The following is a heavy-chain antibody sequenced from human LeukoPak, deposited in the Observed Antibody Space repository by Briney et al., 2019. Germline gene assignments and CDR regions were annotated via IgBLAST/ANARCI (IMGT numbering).Heavy chain of an antibody. V-gene: IGHV4-59*01. J-gene: IGHJ5*02. CDR1: GGSISSYY. CDR3: ARFLDEWPLNWFDP. Sequence: PSETLSLTCTVSGGSISSYYWSWIRQPPGKGLEWIGYIYYRGSTNYNPSLKSRVTTSVDTSKNQFSLKLSSVTAADTAVYYCARFLDEWPLNWFDPWGQGTLVTVSS. D-gene: IGHD3-3*01. CDR2: IYYRGST.